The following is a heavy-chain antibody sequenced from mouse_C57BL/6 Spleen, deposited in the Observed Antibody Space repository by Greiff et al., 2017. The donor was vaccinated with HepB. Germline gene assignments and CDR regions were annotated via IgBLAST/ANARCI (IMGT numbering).Heavy chain of an antibody. D-gene: IGHD1-1*01. CDR2: IRNKANGYTT. J-gene: IGHJ4*01. V-gene: IGHV7-3*01. CDR1: GFTFTDYY. CDR3: ASQNYEDAMDY. Sequence: EVQVVESGGGLVQPGGSLSLSCAASGFTFTDYYMSWVRQPPGKALEWLGFIRNKANGYTTEYSASVKGRFTISRDNSQSILYLQMNALRAEDSATYYCASQNYEDAMDYWGQGTSVTVSS.